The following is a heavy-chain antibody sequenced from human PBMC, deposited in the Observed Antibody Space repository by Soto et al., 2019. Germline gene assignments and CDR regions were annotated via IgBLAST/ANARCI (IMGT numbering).Heavy chain of an antibody. CDR2: IYPGDSDT. CDR1: GYSFTSYW. J-gene: IGHJ6*02. D-gene: IGHD2-15*01. CDR3: ASTLGYCSGGSCYGMGV. Sequence: PGESLKISCKGSGYSFTSYWIGWVRQMPGKGLEWMGIIYPGDSDTRYSPSFQGQVTSSADKSISTAYLQWSSLKASDTAMYYCASTLGYCSGGSCYGMGVWGQGTTVTVSS. V-gene: IGHV5-51*01.